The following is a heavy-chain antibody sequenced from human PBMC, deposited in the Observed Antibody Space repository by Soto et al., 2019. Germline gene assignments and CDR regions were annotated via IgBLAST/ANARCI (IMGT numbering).Heavy chain of an antibody. D-gene: IGHD3-10*01. J-gene: IGHJ4*02. Sequence: EVQLVESGGGLIQPGGSLRLSCAASGFIVSSNDMSWVRQAPGKGLEWVSVIYSGGSTYYADSVKGRFTISRDNSKNTLYLQMNSLRAEDTAVYYCARSMVRGVIFFDYRGQGTLVTVSS. CDR3: ARSMVRGVIFFDY. V-gene: IGHV3-53*01. CDR2: IYSGGST. CDR1: GFIVSSND.